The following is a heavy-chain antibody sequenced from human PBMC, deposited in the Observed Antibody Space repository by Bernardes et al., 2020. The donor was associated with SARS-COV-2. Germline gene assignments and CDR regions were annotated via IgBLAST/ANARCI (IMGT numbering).Heavy chain of an antibody. J-gene: IGHJ6*02. CDR3: ALPPSNYDRYGMDV. V-gene: IGHV1-2*02. D-gene: IGHD3-22*01. CDR2: INPNSGGT. CDR1: GYTFTGYY. Sequence: AALKVSCKASGYTFTGYYIHWVRQAPGQGLEWMGWINPNSGGTIYAQKFQGRVTMTRDTSISTAYMELSRLRSDDTAMYYCALPPSNYDRYGMDVWGQGTTVTFSS.